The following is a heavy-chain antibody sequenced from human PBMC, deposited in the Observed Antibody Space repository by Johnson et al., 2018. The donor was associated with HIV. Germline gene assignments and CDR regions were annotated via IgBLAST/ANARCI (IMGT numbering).Heavy chain of an antibody. CDR2: IYGGGST. Sequence: VQLVESGGGLIQPGGSLRLSCAASGFTVSSNYMSWVRQAPGKGLEWVSIIYGGGSTYYADSVKGRFTISRDNSKNTLYLQMNSLRAEDTAVYYCASGGSRYSGSYLSDAFDIWGQGTMVTVSS. V-gene: IGHV3-53*01. D-gene: IGHD1-26*01. J-gene: IGHJ3*02. CDR3: ASGGSRYSGSYLSDAFDI. CDR1: GFTVSSNY.